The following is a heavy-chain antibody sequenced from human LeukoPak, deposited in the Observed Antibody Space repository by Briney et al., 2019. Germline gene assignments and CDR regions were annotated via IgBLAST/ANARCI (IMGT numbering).Heavy chain of an antibody. Sequence: GESLKISCKGSGYSFTSYWIGWVRQMPGKGLEWLGIIYPGDSDTRYSPSFQGQVTISADKSISTAYLQWSSLKASDTAMYYCARRVNWNHYAFDIWGQGTMVTVSS. V-gene: IGHV5-51*01. CDR1: GYSFTSYW. D-gene: IGHD1-14*01. CDR2: IYPGDSDT. J-gene: IGHJ3*02. CDR3: ARRVNWNHYAFDI.